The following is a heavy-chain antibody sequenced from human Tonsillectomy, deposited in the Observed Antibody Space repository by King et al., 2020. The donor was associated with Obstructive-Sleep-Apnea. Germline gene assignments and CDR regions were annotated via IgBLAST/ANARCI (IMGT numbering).Heavy chain of an antibody. J-gene: IGHJ4*02. V-gene: IGHV4-34*01. D-gene: IGHD2-15*01. Sequence: VQLQQWGAGLLKPSETLSLTCDVYGGSFSAYYWGWIHQPPGKGLEWIGESNDSGSTNYNSSLKSRVTISVDTSKNQFSLKLNSVTAADTAVYYCARLDCSGGSCYWGNFDYWGQGTLVTVSS. CDR3: ARLDCSGGSCYWGNFDY. CDR1: GGSFSAYY. CDR2: SNDSGST.